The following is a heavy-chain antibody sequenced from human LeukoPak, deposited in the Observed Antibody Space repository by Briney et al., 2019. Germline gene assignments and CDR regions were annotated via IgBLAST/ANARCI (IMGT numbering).Heavy chain of an antibody. J-gene: IGHJ4*02. CDR2: IYYSGTT. V-gene: IGHV4-30-4*01. D-gene: IGHD1-26*01. CDR3: ARVTYSGSYYYFDY. Sequence: SETLSLTCSVSGGSISSGDYFWTWIRQPPGKGLEYIGYIYYSGTTYYNPSLKSRITMSVDMSANQFSLRLTSVTAADTAVYYCARVTYSGSYYYFDYWGQGTLITVSS. CDR1: GGSISSGDYF.